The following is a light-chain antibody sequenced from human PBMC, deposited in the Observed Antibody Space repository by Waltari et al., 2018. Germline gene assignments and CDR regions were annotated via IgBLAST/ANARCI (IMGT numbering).Light chain of an antibody. CDR2: GAS. Sequence: EIVLTQSPGTMSFSPGEGVTLSCRASQSVRGTYLAWYHQKPGQAPRLLIYGASNRATGTPHRFSGSGSGTFFTLTITGLEPEDFAVYYCQHYGTSYTFGQGTKLEI. J-gene: IGKJ2*01. V-gene: IGKV3-20*01. CDR3: QHYGTSYT. CDR1: QSVRGTY.